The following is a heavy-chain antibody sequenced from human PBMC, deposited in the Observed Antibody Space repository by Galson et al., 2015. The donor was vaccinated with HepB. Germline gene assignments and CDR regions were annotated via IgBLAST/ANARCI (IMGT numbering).Heavy chain of an antibody. Sequence: SVKVSCKVSGYTLTELSMHWVRQAPGKGLEWMGGFDPEDGETIYAQKFQGRVTMTEDTSTDTAYMELSSLRSEDTAVYYCATPTTVISSFDYWGQGTLVTVSS. CDR2: FDPEDGET. V-gene: IGHV1-24*01. CDR1: GYTLTELS. D-gene: IGHD4-17*01. J-gene: IGHJ4*02. CDR3: ATPTTVISSFDY.